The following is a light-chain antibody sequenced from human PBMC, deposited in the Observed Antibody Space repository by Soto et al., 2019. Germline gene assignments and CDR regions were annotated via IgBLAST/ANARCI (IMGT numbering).Light chain of an antibody. Sequence: QSVLTQPPSVSGAPGQRVTISCTWSSSNIGAGYDVHWYQQLPGTAPKLLISGNSNRPSGVPDRFSGSKSGTSASLAITGLQAEDEADYYCQSYDSSLSGWVFGGGTKLTVL. J-gene: IGLJ3*02. CDR2: GNS. V-gene: IGLV1-40*01. CDR3: QSYDSSLSGWV. CDR1: SSNIGAGYD.